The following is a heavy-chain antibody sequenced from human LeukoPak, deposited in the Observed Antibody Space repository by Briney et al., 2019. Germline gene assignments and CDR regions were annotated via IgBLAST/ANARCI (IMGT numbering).Heavy chain of an antibody. Sequence: GGSLRLSCVGSGFTFSTYWMSWVRQAPGKGLEWVANIMQDGSEKNYVDSVKGRFTISRDNAKNSLNLQMNSLRAEDTAVYYCAREVYSSSRPADAFDIWGQGTVVTVSS. CDR3: AREVYSSSRPADAFDI. CDR1: GFTFSTYW. V-gene: IGHV3-7*01. CDR2: IMQDGSEK. D-gene: IGHD6-13*01. J-gene: IGHJ3*02.